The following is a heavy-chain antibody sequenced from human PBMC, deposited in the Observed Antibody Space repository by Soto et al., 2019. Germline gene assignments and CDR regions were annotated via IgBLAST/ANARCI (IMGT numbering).Heavy chain of an antibody. Sequence: EVQLLESGGGLVQPGGSLRLSCAASGFTFSSYAMSWVRQAPGKGLEWVSAISGSGGSTYYADSVKGRFTISRDNSKNTLYLQMNSLRAEDTAVYYCAKIPHSSSWYLDAFGSWGQGTMVTVSS. V-gene: IGHV3-23*01. D-gene: IGHD6-13*01. CDR2: ISGSGGST. J-gene: IGHJ3*02. CDR1: GFTFSSYA. CDR3: AKIPHSSSWYLDAFGS.